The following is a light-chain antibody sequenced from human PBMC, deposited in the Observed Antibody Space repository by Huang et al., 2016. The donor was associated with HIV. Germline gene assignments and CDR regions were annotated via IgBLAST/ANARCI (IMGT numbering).Light chain of an antibody. CDR2: GAS. Sequence: EIVMTQSPATLSVSPGERATLSCRASPSVAKHFAWYQQKPVQAPSLLIYGASTRASGIPARFSGSGSGTEFTLTISSLQSEDFAVYYCHHYSNWPPTWTFGQGTKVEIK. J-gene: IGKJ1*01. CDR3: HHYSNWPPTWT. CDR1: PSVAKH. V-gene: IGKV3-15*01.